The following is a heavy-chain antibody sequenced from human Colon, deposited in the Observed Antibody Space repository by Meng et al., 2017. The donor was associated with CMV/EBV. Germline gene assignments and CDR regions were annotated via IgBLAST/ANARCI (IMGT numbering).Heavy chain of an antibody. D-gene: IGHD5-18*01. J-gene: IGHJ4*02. CDR3: AKSLVDTAMDLDY. CDR2: IRGSDDKT. Sequence: GESLKISCAASGFTVSSNEMSWVRQAPGKGLEWVSTIRGSDDKTYYADSVKGRFTISRDNSKNTLYLQMNSLRAEDTAVYYCAKSLVDTAMDLDYWGQGTLVTVSS. V-gene: IGHV3-23*01. CDR1: GFTVSSNE.